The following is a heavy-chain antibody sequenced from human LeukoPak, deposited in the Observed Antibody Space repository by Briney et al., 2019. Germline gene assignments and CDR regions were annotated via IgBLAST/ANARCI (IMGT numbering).Heavy chain of an antibody. Sequence: GGSLRLSCAASGFTFSDVWMSWVCQAPGMGLEWIGRIRSKTHGGTTDYAAPVKGRFSISRDDSKNTLYLQMNSLKTEDTAVYYCATEGSSPKYFDFWGQRTLVTVSS. D-gene: IGHD1-26*01. CDR3: ATEGSSPKYFDF. J-gene: IGHJ4*02. V-gene: IGHV3-15*01. CDR1: GFTFSDVW. CDR2: IRSKTHGGTT.